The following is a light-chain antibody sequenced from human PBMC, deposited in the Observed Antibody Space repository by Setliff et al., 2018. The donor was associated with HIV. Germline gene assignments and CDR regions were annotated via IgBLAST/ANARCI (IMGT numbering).Light chain of an antibody. Sequence: QSVLTQPPSVSAAPGQKVTISCYGSSSNIGNNYVSWYQQLPGTALKLLIYDNDKRPSGIPDRFSGSKSATSATLGITGLQTGDEADYYCGTWDNSLSVVVFGGGTKVTVL. CDR2: DND. CDR1: SSNIGNNY. V-gene: IGLV1-51*01. J-gene: IGLJ2*01. CDR3: GTWDNSLSVVV.